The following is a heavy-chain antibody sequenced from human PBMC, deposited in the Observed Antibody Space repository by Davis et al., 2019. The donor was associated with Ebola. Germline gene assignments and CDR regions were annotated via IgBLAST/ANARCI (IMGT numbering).Heavy chain of an antibody. D-gene: IGHD3-3*01. CDR2: IYYSGST. CDR1: GGSVSSGSYY. V-gene: IGHV4-61*01. J-gene: IGHJ4*02. Sequence: SETLSLTCTVSGGSVSSGSYYWSWIRQPPGKGLEWIGYIYYSGSTYYNPSLKSRVTISVDTSKNQFSLKLSSVTAADTAVYYCARERSGYYYFDYWGQGTLVTVSS. CDR3: ARERSGYYYFDY.